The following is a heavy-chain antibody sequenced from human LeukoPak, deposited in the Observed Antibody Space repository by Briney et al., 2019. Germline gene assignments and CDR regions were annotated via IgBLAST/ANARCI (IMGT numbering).Heavy chain of an antibody. Sequence: NPSETLSLTCAVYGGSFSGYYWSWIRQPPGKGREWIGEINHSRSTNYNPSLKRRVIISVDTSKHQFWLKVSSVTAADTAVYYCASGGSCYDYWGQGTLATVSS. J-gene: IGHJ4*02. CDR1: GGSFSGYY. V-gene: IGHV4-34*01. CDR3: ASGGSCYDY. D-gene: IGHD2-2*01. CDR2: INHSRST.